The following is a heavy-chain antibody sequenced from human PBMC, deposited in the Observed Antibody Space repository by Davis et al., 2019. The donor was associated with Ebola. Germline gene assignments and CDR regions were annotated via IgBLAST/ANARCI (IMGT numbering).Heavy chain of an antibody. CDR3: ARGTTVTTDPHYYYMDV. V-gene: IGHV1-18*01. CDR1: GYTFTSYG. Sequence: ASVKVSCKASGYTFTSYGISWVRQAPGQGLEWMGWISTNNGNTKYAQRLQGRVTMTTDTSTSTAYLDLRSLKSDDTAVYYCARGTTVTTDPHYYYMDVWGKGTTVTVSS. J-gene: IGHJ6*03. D-gene: IGHD4-11*01. CDR2: ISTNNGNT.